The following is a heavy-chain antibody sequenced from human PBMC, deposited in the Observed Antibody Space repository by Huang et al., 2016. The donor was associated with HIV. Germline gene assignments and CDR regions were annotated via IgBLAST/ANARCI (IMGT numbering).Heavy chain of an antibody. CDR3: ARLGVSGFYYMDV. Sequence: QLQESGPGLVRPSDTLSLTCSVSGGSISSRSHHWGWFRQPPGRVLEWIGTMYYIGSKYYHPSLESRLTMSIDTSKNQFSLKLNSVTTADTAVYFCARLGVSGFYYMDVWGKGTAVLVSS. D-gene: IGHD1-26*01. J-gene: IGHJ6*03. CDR2: MYYIGSK. V-gene: IGHV4-39*01. CDR1: GGSISSRSHH.